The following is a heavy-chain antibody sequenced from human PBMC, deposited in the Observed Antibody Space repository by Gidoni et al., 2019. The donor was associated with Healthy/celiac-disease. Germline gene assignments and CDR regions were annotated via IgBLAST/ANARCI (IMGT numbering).Heavy chain of an antibody. D-gene: IGHD3-16*01. CDR3: ARDPHGADAFDI. CDR1: GFPFSSYW. Sequence: EVQLVASGGGLVQPGGSLSLSCASSGFPFSSYWMHWVRQAPGKGLVWVSRINSDGSSTSYADSVKGRFTISRDNAKNTLYLQMNSLRAEDTAVYYCARDPHGADAFDIWGQGTMVTVSS. J-gene: IGHJ3*02. V-gene: IGHV3-74*01. CDR2: INSDGSST.